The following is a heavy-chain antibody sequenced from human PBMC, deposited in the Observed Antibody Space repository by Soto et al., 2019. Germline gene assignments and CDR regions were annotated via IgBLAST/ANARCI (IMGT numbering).Heavy chain of an antibody. CDR2: IKQDGSEK. CDR3: VLGVLWFGELSPYYFDY. CDR1: GFTFSSYW. V-gene: IGHV3-7*05. J-gene: IGHJ4*02. Sequence: GGSLRLSCAASGFTFSSYWMSWVRQAPGKGLERVANIKQDGSEKYYVDSVKGRFTISRDNAKSSLYLQMNSLRAEDTAVYYFVLGVLWFGELSPYYFDYWGQGTLVTVSS. D-gene: IGHD3-10*01.